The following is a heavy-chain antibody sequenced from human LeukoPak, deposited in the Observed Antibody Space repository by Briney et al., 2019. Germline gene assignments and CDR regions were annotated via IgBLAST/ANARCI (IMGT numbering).Heavy chain of an antibody. CDR3: ARGAPYYFDY. V-gene: IGHV4-31*03. J-gene: IGHJ4*02. CDR1: SGSISSGVYY. CDR2: IYYSGST. Sequence: PQTLSLTCTVSSGSISSGVYYWSWVRQHPGRGLEWIGYIYYSGSTYYNPSLKSRVTTSVDSSKNQFSLKLSSVTAADTAVYYCARGAPYYFDYWGQGTLVTVSS.